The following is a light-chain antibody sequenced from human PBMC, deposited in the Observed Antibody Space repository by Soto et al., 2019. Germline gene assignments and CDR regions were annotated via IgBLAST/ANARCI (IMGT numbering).Light chain of an antibody. CDR1: QNVLFSSNNKNY. J-gene: IGKJ3*01. CDR3: QQYYSTPFT. Sequence: DIVMTQSPDSLAVSLGERATINCKSSQNVLFSSNNKNYLAWYQQKPGQPPKLLIYWASTRESGVPDRFSGSGSGTVFTLTISSLQAEDVAVYYCQQYYSTPFTFDPGTKVDIK. CDR2: WAS. V-gene: IGKV4-1*01.